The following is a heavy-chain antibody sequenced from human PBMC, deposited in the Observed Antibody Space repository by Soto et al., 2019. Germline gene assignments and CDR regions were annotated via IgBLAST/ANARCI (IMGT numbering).Heavy chain of an antibody. V-gene: IGHV4-34*01. CDR2: INHSGST. J-gene: IGHJ5*02. CDR1: GGSFSGYY. D-gene: IGHD3-10*01. CDR3: ARGRHYYGSGSYYRLNWFDP. Sequence: QVQLQQWGAGRLKPSETLSLTCAVYGGSFSGYYWSWIRQPPGKGLEWIGEINHSGSTNYNPSLKSRVTISVDTSKNQFSLKLSSVTAADTAVYYCARGRHYYGSGSYYRLNWFDPWGQGTLVTVSS.